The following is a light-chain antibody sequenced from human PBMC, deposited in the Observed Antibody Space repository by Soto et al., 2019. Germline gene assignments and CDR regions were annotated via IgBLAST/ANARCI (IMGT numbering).Light chain of an antibody. CDR3: HQYASAPLT. CDR1: QSVGNNF. V-gene: IGKV3-20*01. CDR2: HAS. J-gene: IGKJ4*01. Sequence: EIVLTQSPGTLSLSPGERAAVSCRASQSVGNNFLGWYQQKPGQSPRLLIYHASNRATGIPDRFSGTASGTDVTLTISRLESEDFAVYFCHQYASAPLTFGGGTKVEIK.